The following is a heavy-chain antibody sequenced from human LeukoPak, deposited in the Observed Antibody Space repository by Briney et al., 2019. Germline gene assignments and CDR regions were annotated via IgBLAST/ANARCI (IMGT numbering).Heavy chain of an antibody. Sequence: GGSLRLSCAASGFTFSSYWMHWVRQAPGKGLVWVSRINSDGSSTSYADSVKGRFTISRDNAKNTLYLQMNSLRAEDTAVYYCARGGGSSVVYYYYYYMDVWGKGTTVTVSS. J-gene: IGHJ6*03. D-gene: IGHD6-6*01. CDR1: GFTFSSYW. CDR3: ARGGGSSVVYYYYYYMDV. CDR2: INSDGSST. V-gene: IGHV3-74*01.